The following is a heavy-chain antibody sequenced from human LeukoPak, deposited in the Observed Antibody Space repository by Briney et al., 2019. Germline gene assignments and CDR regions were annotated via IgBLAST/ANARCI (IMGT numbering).Heavy chain of an antibody. D-gene: IGHD5-18*01. V-gene: IGHV3-23*01. CDR2: ISGSGGST. CDR3: ASTGGYSYGITPYFDY. J-gene: IGHJ4*02. Sequence: GGSLRLSCAASGFTFSSYATSWVRQAPGKGLEWVSAISGSGGSTYYADSVKGRFTISRDNSKNTLYLQMNSLRAEDTAVYYCASTGGYSYGITPYFDYWGQGTLVTVSS. CDR1: GFTFSSYA.